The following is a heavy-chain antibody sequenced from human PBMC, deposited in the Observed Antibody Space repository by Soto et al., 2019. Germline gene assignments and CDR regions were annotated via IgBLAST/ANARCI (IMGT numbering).Heavy chain of an antibody. V-gene: IGHV1-18*01. CDR2: ISAYNGNT. J-gene: IGHJ4*02. D-gene: IGHD3-22*01. Sequence: HRKGLEWMGWISAYNGNTNYAQKLQGRVTMTTDTSTSTAYMELRSLRSDDTAVYYCARGLLRKLYYYDSSGSFDYWGQGTLVTVSS. CDR3: ARGLLRKLYYYDSSGSFDY.